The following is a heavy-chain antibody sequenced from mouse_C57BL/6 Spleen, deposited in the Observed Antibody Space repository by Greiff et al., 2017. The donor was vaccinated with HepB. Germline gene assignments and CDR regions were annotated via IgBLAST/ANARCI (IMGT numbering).Heavy chain of an antibody. CDR2: IDPSDSYT. V-gene: IGHV1-69*01. J-gene: IGHJ2*01. Sequence: QVQLQQSGAELVMPGASVKLSCKASGYTFTSYWMHWVKQRPGQGLEWIGEIDPSDSYTNYNQKFKGKSTLTVDKSSSTAYMQLSSLTSEDSAVYYCARGGGYDEGYFDYSGQGTTLTVSS. CDR1: GYTFTSYW. D-gene: IGHD2-2*01. CDR3: ARGGGYDEGYFDY.